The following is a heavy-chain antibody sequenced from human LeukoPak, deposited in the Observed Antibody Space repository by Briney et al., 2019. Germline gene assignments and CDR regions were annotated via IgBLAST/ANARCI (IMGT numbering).Heavy chain of an antibody. CDR2: IYSGGST. CDR1: GFTVSSNY. V-gene: IGHV3-53*01. CDR3: ARARLSSEADYYYYYMDV. J-gene: IGHJ6*03. D-gene: IGHD3-10*01. Sequence: GGSLRLSCAASGFTVSSNYMSWVRQAPGKGLEWVSVIYSGGSTYYADSVKGRFTISRDNSKNTLYLQMNSLRAEDTAVYYCARARLSSEADYYYYYMDVWGKGTTVTVSS.